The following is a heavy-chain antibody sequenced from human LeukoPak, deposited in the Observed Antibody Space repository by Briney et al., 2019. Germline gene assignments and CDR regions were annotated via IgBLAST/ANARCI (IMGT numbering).Heavy chain of an antibody. CDR1: GGSISSYY. J-gene: IGHJ5*02. V-gene: IGHV4-59*01. D-gene: IGHD3-3*01. CDR2: IYYSGST. CDR3: ARGGYDFWSGYFVLGVRSWFDP. Sequence: PSETLSLTCTVSGGSISSYYWSWIRQPPGKGLEWIGYIYYSGSTNYNPSLKSRVTISVDTSKNQFSLKLSSVTAADTAVYYCARGGYDFWSGYFVLGVRSWFDPWGQGTLVTVSS.